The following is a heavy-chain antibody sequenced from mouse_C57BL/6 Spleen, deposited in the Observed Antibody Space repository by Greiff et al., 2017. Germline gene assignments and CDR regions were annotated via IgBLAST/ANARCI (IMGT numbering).Heavy chain of an antibody. CDR1: GYTFTSYN. Sequence: SGAELVRPGASVKMSCKASGYTFTSYNMHWVKQTPRQGLEWIGAIYPGNSDTTYNQKFKGKATLTVDKSSSTAYMKRSSLTSEDAAVYFCARGDYNAMDYWGQGTSVTVSS. CDR2: IYPGNSDT. J-gene: IGHJ4*01. CDR3: ARGDYNAMDY. V-gene: IGHV1-12*01.